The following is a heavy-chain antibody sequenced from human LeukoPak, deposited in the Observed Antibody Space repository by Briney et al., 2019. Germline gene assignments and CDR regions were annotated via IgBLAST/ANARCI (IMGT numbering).Heavy chain of an antibody. Sequence: SETLSLTCTVSGASISVYHWSWIRQLPGKGPEWIGCIYYNGSANYNPSLKSRVTISGDTSKNQFSLKLSSVTAADTAVYYCAKGGVLQYNWFDPWGQGTLVTVSS. CDR1: GASISVYH. CDR2: IYYNGSA. CDR3: AKGGVLQYNWFDP. J-gene: IGHJ5*02. V-gene: IGHV4-59*01. D-gene: IGHD3-10*01.